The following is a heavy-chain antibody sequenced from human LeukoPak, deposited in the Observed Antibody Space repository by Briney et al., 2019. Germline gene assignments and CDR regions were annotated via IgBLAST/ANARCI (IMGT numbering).Heavy chain of an antibody. D-gene: IGHD6-13*01. Sequence: PGGSLRLSCAASGLTFTNYWMHWVRQGQGKGLVWVSRISNDGSSRHYADSVKGRFTISRDNSKNMMYLQMNSLRAEDTAVYYCASASSHRIAAGGDYWGHGTLVTVSS. CDR3: ASASSHRIAAGGDY. J-gene: IGHJ4*01. CDR1: GLTFTNYW. CDR2: ISNDGSSR. V-gene: IGHV3-74*01.